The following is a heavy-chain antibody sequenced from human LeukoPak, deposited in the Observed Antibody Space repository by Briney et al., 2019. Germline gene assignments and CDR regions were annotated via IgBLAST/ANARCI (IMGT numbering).Heavy chain of an antibody. CDR3: ARDLVVVTGLRTRGSFDI. CDR1: GYNFTSYY. D-gene: IGHD2-21*02. CDR2: INPSGGTT. V-gene: IGHV1-46*01. Sequence: ASVKVSCKASGYNFTSYYMHWVRQAPGQGLEWMGIINPSGGTTSYAQKFQGRVTVTRDTSASTVYMELSSLRSEDTAVYYCARDLVVVTGLRTRGSFDIWGQGTMVTVSS. J-gene: IGHJ3*02.